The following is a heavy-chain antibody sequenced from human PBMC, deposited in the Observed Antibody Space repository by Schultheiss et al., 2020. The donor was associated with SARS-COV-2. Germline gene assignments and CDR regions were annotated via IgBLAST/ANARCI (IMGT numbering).Heavy chain of an antibody. J-gene: IGHJ6*03. Sequence: GSLRLSCAVYGGSFSGYYWSWIRQPPGKGLEWIGEINHSGSTNYNPSLKSRVTISVDTSKNQFSLKLSSVTAADTAVYYCARHAAPYYYYYYMDVWGKGTTVTVSS. D-gene: IGHD6-25*01. CDR1: GGSFSGYY. CDR2: INHSGST. V-gene: IGHV4-34*01. CDR3: ARHAAPYYYYYYMDV.